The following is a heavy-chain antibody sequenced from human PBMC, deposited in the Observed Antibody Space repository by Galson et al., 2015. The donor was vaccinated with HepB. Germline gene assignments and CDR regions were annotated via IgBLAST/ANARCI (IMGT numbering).Heavy chain of an antibody. CDR3: AREGRSAWLEY. V-gene: IGHV3-66*01. CDR1: GFTVSTYY. Sequence: SLRLSCAASGFTVSTYYMSWVRQAPGKGLEWVSVTYSGGKTYYADSVKGRFTISRDSAKDTLVLQLNRLRVDDTAVYYCAREGRSAWLEYWGQGTLVTVSP. CDR2: TYSGGKT. D-gene: IGHD6-19*01. J-gene: IGHJ4*02.